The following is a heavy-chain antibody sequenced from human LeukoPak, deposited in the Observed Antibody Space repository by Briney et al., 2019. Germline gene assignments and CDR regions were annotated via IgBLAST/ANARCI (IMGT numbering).Heavy chain of an antibody. D-gene: IGHD3-10*01. Sequence: NSSQTLSLTCTVSGGSISSGAYYWSWIRQHPGKGLEWIGYIYDSGSTYYNPSLKSRVTISVDTSKNLFSLRLNSVTAADTAVYHCARDRVAGWLDPWGQGTLVTVSS. CDR1: GGSISSGAYY. V-gene: IGHV4-31*03. J-gene: IGHJ5*02. CDR3: ARDRVAGWLDP. CDR2: IYDSGST.